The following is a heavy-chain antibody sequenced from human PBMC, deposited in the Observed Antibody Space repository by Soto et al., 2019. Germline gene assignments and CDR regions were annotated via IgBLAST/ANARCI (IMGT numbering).Heavy chain of an antibody. CDR3: TTGLYDFWSGYHHAPFDY. CDR2: ISAYNGNT. CDR1: GYTFTSYG. J-gene: IGHJ4*02. D-gene: IGHD3-3*01. Sequence: ASVKVSCKASGYTFTSYGISWVRQAPGQGLEWMGWISAYNGNTNYAQKLQGRGTMTTDTSTSTAYMELRSLRSDDTAVYYCTTGLYDFWSGYHHAPFDYWGQGPLVTVSS. V-gene: IGHV1-18*01.